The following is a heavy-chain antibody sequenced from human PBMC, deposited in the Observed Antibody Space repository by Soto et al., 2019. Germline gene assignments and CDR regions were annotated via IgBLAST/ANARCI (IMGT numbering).Heavy chain of an antibody. CDR1: GFTFTRYS. V-gene: IGHV3-21*06. J-gene: IGHJ4*02. CDR3: ARESEDLTSNFDY. CDR2: ISSTTNYI. Sequence: WGSLRLSCAASGFTFTRYSINFCRQSPFKGLEWVSSISSTTNYIYYGDSMKGRFTISRDNAKNSLYLEMNSLRAEDTAVYYCARESEDLTSNFDYWGQGTLVTVSS.